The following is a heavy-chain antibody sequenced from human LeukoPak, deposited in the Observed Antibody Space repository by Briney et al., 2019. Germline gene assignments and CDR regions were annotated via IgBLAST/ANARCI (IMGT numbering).Heavy chain of an antibody. J-gene: IGHJ4*02. CDR2: ISSSSSYI. D-gene: IGHD6-19*01. V-gene: IGHV3-21*01. CDR3: ARDAGSGTYYFDY. CDR1: GFTFNTYG. Sequence: GGSLRLSCVASGFTFNTYGMAWVRQAPGKGLEWVPSISSSSSYIYYADSVKGRFTISRDNAKNSLYLQMNSLRAEDTAVYYCARDAGSGTYYFDYWGQGTLVTVSS.